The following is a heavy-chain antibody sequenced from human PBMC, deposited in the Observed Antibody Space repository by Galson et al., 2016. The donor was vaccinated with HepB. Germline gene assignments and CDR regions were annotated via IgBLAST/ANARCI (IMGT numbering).Heavy chain of an antibody. J-gene: IGHJ4*02. Sequence: SLRLSCAASGFTFSRFGKHWVRQAPGKGLESVAVIWFDGRDAYYGDSVKGRFTISKDNSNNMLYLQMNSLRVEDTAVYYCARDLWGDCRTTTCSHLDSWGQGTLVTVSS. CDR3: ARDLWGDCRTTTCSHLDS. D-gene: IGHD1-14*01. CDR1: GFTFSRFG. CDR2: IWFDGRDA. V-gene: IGHV3-33*01.